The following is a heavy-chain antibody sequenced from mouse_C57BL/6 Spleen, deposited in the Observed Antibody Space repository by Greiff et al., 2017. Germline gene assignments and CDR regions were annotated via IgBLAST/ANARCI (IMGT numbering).Heavy chain of an antibody. Sequence: VQLQQPGPELVKPGASVKISCKASGYAFSSSWMNWVKQRPGKGLEWIGRIYPGDGDTNYNGKFKGKATLTADKSSSTAYMQLSSLTSEDSAVYFCARDSTGVPFAYWGQGTLVTVSA. CDR2: IYPGDGDT. CDR3: ARDSTGVPFAY. D-gene: IGHD2-1*01. CDR1: GYAFSSSW. V-gene: IGHV1-82*01. J-gene: IGHJ3*01.